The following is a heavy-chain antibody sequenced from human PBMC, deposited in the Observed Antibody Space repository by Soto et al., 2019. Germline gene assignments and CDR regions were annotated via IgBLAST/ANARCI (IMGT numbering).Heavy chain of an antibody. J-gene: IGHJ6*02. CDR1: GFTFRRYG. CDR3: AKAIPLYCSSPTCYRYYYYYGMDV. Sequence: PGGSLRLSCGACGFTFRRYGMHLVRQAPGKGVEGVAVRSYDGSNKYYADSVKGRFTISRDNSKNTLYLQMNSLRAEDTAVYYCAKAIPLYCSSPTCYRYYYYYGMDVWGQGTTVTVS. V-gene: IGHV3-30*18. D-gene: IGHD2-2*01. CDR2: RSYDGSNK.